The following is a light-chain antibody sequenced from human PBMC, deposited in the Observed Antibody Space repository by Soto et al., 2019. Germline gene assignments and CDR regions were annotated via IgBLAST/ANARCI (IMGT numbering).Light chain of an antibody. CDR3: CLYAVTFYV. CDR1: SSDVGTYDF. Sequence: QSALTQPRSVSGSPGQSVTISCTGTSSDVGTYDFVSWYQQHPGKAPRLMIFDVSERPSGVPDRFSGSKSGNTASLTISGLQDEDEADYYCCLYAVTFYVFGTGTKVTV. CDR2: DVS. V-gene: IGLV2-11*01. J-gene: IGLJ1*01.